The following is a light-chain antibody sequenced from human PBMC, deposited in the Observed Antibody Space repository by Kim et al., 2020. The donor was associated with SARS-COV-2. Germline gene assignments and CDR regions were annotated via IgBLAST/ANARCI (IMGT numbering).Light chain of an antibody. V-gene: IGLV3-1*01. CDR2: QDN. Sequence: VSPRQTASITCSGDKLGDKYACWYQQRPGQSPVLVIYQDNKRPSGIPERFSGSNSGNTATLTISGTQAMDEADYYCQAWDSSTAVFGGGTQLTVL. J-gene: IGLJ2*01. CDR1: KLGDKY. CDR3: QAWDSSTAV.